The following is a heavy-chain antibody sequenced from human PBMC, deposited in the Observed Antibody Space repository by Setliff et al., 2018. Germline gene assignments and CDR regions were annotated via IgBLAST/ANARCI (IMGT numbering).Heavy chain of an antibody. CDR2: VYYSGTA. J-gene: IGHJ4*02. Sequence: SETLSLTCTVSGGSFNTYYWSWIRQTPGKGLEWIGFVYYSGTATYNPSLKSRVTVTVDTSKDQFSLRLNSVTAADTAVYYCARHAPGAIDYWGQGALVTVSS. CDR3: ARHAPGAIDY. V-gene: IGHV4-59*13. CDR1: GGSFNTYY.